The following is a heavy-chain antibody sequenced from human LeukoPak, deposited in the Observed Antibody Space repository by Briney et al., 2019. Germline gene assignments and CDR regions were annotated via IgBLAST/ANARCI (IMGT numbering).Heavy chain of an antibody. J-gene: IGHJ6*02. CDR3: AKAPPSSYSYYYGMDV. V-gene: IGHV3-7*01. D-gene: IGHD6-13*01. CDR1: GFSFSTYW. CDR2: IDQHGGGR. Sequence: QPGGSLTLSCAASGFSFSTYWMSWVRQAPGKGLEWVANIDQHGGGRHYVDSVRGRFTISRDNPKNSLYLRMISLRAEDTAVYYCAKAPPSSYSYYYGMDVWGQGTTVTVSS.